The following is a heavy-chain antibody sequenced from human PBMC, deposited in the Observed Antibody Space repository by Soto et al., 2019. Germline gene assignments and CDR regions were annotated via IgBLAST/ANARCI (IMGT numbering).Heavy chain of an antibody. D-gene: IGHD6-19*01. CDR1: GGSITSNW. J-gene: IGHJ5*02. Sequence: QVQLQESGPGLVNPSGTLSLTCAVSGGSITSNWWSWVRQPPGKGLEWIGEIYHNGRFNYNPSLRSRLTISRDQSTNQWSLQLTPVTASDTAVHYCVRNGSYRFDPWGPGTLVTFSS. V-gene: IGHV4-4*02. CDR2: IYHNGRF. CDR3: VRNGSYRFDP.